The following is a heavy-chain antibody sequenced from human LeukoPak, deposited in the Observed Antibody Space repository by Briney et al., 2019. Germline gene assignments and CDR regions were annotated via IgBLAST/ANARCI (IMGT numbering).Heavy chain of an antibody. Sequence: GGSLGLSCAASGFTFGSYTMTWVRQAPGKGLEWVSAISGSGGDTYYADSVKGRFTISRDNSKNMLYLQMNSLRGEDTAVYYCAKGARYGPWDYWGRGTLLTVSS. CDR3: AKGARYGPWDY. CDR1: GFTFGSYT. J-gene: IGHJ4*02. CDR2: ISGSGGDT. V-gene: IGHV3-23*01. D-gene: IGHD4-17*01.